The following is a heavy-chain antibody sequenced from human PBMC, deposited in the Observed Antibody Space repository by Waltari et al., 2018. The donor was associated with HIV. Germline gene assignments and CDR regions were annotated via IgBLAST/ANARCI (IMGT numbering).Heavy chain of an antibody. J-gene: IGHJ5*02. D-gene: IGHD2-2*01. CDR3: ARGDVGYCSSTSCSGGFDP. Sequence: QVQLVQSGAAVKKPGASVKVSCKASGYTFTSYAMHWVRQAPGQRLEGMGWINAGNGNTKYSQKFQGRVTITRDTSASTAYMELSSLRSEDTAVYYCARGDVGYCSSTSCSGGFDPWGQGTLVTVSS. V-gene: IGHV1-3*01. CDR1: GYTFTSYA. CDR2: INAGNGNT.